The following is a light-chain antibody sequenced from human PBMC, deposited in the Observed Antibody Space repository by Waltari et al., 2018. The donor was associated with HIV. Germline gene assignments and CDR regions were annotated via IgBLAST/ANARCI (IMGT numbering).Light chain of an antibody. CDR2: GVS. CDR3: QQYGRSPTA. Sequence: EIVLTQSPVTLSLSPGESATLSCRASQTLTSTSLAWYQQRPGQAPRLLIYGVSRRATGVPDRFSGSGSGTDFSLIITRLQPEDFAMYYCQQYGRSPTAFGGGTKVEIK. V-gene: IGKV3-20*01. J-gene: IGKJ4*01. CDR1: QTLTSTS.